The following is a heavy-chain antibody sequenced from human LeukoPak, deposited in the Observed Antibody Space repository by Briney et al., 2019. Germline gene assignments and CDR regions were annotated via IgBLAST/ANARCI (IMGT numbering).Heavy chain of an antibody. CDR1: GFTFSTHS. Sequence: GGSLRLSCAASGFTFSTHSMNWVRQAPGKGLEWVSSISTGSSYIYYADSVKGRFTISRDNAKNSLFLQMNSLRAEDTAVYYCARGTLNIPGEHGAFDYWGQGTLVTVSS. J-gene: IGHJ4*02. D-gene: IGHD1-14*01. V-gene: IGHV3-21*01. CDR3: ARGTLNIPGEHGAFDY. CDR2: ISTGSSYI.